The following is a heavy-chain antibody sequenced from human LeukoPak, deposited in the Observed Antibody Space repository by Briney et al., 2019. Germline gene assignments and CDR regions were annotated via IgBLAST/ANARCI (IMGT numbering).Heavy chain of an antibody. CDR3: ARDRSEYMDV. CDR2: ISSSGSTI. J-gene: IGHJ6*03. CDR1: GFTFSSYE. V-gene: IGHV3-48*03. D-gene: IGHD3-16*02. Sequence: GGSLRLSCAASGFTFSSYEMNWVRQAPGKGLEWVSYISSSGSTIYYADSVKGRFTISRDNAKNSLYLQMNSLRAEDTAVYYCARDRSEYMDVWGKGTTVTISS.